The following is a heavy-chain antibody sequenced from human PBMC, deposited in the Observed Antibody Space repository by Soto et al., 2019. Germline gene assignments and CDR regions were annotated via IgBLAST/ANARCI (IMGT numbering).Heavy chain of an antibody. J-gene: IGHJ4*02. CDR1: GYTFTSYY. Sequence: QVQLVQSGAEVKKPGASVKISCKASGYTFTSYYMHWVRQAPGQGLEWMGIINPSGGSTNYAQKRQGRVAMTSDTSTSTVYMELNSLRSEDTAVYYCARPPSPGCINAVCYPLDYWGQGTLVTVYS. V-gene: IGHV1-46*01. D-gene: IGHD2-8*01. CDR3: ARPPSPGCINAVCYPLDY. CDR2: INPSGGST.